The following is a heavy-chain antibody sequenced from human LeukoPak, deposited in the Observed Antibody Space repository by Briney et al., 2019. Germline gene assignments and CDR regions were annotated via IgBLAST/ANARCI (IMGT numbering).Heavy chain of an antibody. CDR1: GFTFSTYW. J-gene: IGHJ4*02. CDR3: ASDGNDYGDFMDY. Sequence: GGSLRLSCAASGFTFSTYWMSWVRQAPGKGLEGVANIKQDGSEKYYVDSVKGRFTISRDNAKNSLSLQMNSLRAEDTALYYCASDGNDYGDFMDYWGQGTLVTVSS. V-gene: IGHV3-7*01. CDR2: IKQDGSEK. D-gene: IGHD4-17*01.